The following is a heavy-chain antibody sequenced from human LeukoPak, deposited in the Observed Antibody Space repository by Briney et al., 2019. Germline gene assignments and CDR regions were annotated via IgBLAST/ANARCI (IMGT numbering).Heavy chain of an antibody. J-gene: IGHJ6*02. CDR3: ARGLYDRTDGFYYPLDYGMDV. V-gene: IGHV3-21*01. D-gene: IGHD2-8*01. Sequence: PGGSLRLSCAASGFTFSSYSMNWVRQAPGKGLVWVSSISSSSSYIYYADSVKGRFTISRDNAKNSLYLQMNSLRAEDTAVYYCARGLYDRTDGFYYPLDYGMDVWGQGTTVTVSS. CDR2: ISSSSSYI. CDR1: GFTFSSYS.